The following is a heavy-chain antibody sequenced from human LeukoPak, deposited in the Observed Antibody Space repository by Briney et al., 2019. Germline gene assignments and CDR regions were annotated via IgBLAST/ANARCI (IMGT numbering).Heavy chain of an antibody. CDR3: AKGYSYLDY. CDR2: ISYDESDK. V-gene: IGHV3-30*18. Sequence: GGSLRLSCAASGFTFSRYDMHWVRQAPGEGLEWVSVISYDESDKHYVDSVKGRFTISRDNSKNTLSLQMNSLRPEDTAVYYCAKGYSYLDYWGQGTLVTVSS. J-gene: IGHJ4*02. D-gene: IGHD5-18*01. CDR1: GFTFSRYD.